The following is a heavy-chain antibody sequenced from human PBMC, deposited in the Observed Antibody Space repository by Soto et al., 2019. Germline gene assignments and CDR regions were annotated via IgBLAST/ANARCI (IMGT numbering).Heavy chain of an antibody. CDR3: AREAARGVGDDMDV. D-gene: IGHD6-6*01. CDR1: GGSISSGGYY. V-gene: IGHV4-31*03. J-gene: IGHJ6*02. Sequence: SETLSLTCTVSGGSISSGGYYWSWIRQHPGKGLEWIGYIYYSGSTYYNPSLKSRVTISVDTSKNQFSLKLSSVTATDTAVYYCAREAARGVGDDMDVWGQGTTVTISS. CDR2: IYYSGST.